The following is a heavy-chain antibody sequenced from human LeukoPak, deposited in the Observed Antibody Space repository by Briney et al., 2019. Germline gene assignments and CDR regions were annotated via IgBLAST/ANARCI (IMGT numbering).Heavy chain of an antibody. CDR3: ARGGRGYNWFDP. J-gene: IGHJ5*02. CDR1: GFTFSSYD. D-gene: IGHD3-10*01. Sequence: GGSLRLSCAASGFTFSSYDMHWVRQATGKGLEWVSAIGTAGDTYYPGSVKGRFTISRENAKNSLYLQMNSLRAGDTAVYYCARGGRGYNWFDPWGQGTLVTVSS. CDR2: IGTAGDT. V-gene: IGHV3-13*04.